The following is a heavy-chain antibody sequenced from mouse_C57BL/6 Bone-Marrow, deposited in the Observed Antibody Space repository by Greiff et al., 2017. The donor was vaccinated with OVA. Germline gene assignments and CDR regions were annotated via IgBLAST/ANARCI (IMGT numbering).Heavy chain of an antibody. J-gene: IGHJ4*01. D-gene: IGHD2-3*01. CDR3: ARDGYYVYYAMDY. V-gene: IGHV1-69*01. CDR2: IDPSDSYT. CDR1: GYTFTSYW. Sequence: QVQLQQPGAELVMPGASVKLSCKASGYTFTSYWMHWVKQRPGQGLEWIGEIDPSDSYTNYNQKFKGKSTLTVDKSSSTAYIQLSSLTSEDSAVYYCARDGYYVYYAMDYWGQGTSVTVSS.